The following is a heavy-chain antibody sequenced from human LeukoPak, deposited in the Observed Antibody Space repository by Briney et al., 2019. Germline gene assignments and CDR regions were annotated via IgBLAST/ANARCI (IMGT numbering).Heavy chain of an antibody. CDR1: GFTFSNHW. CDR2: ISGSGGST. V-gene: IGHV3-23*01. Sequence: GGSLRLSCAASGFTFSNHWMSWVRQAPGKGLEWVSAISGSGGSTYYADSVKGRFTISRDNSKNTLYLQMNSLRAEDTAVYYCDTRYYDSPFDYWGQGTLVTVSS. D-gene: IGHD3-22*01. J-gene: IGHJ4*02. CDR3: DTRYYDSPFDY.